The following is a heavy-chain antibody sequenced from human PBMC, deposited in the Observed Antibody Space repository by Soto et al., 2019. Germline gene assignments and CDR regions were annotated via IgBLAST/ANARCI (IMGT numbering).Heavy chain of an antibody. J-gene: IGHJ6*02. CDR3: ARIHPGWFRGLSGYGYYYYGMDV. D-gene: IGHD3-10*01. CDR2: IIPIFGTA. Sequence: SVKVSCKASGGTFSSYAISWVRQAPGQGLEWMGGIIPIFGTANYAQKFQGRVTITADESTSTAYMELSSLRSEDTAVYYCARIHPGWFRGLSGYGYYYYGMDVWGQGTAVTVSS. V-gene: IGHV1-69*13. CDR1: GGTFSSYA.